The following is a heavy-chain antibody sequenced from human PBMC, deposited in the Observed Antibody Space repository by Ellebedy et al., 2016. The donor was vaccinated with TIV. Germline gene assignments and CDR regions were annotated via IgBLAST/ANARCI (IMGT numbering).Heavy chain of an antibody. Sequence: GESLKISCAASGFIFSCCGVHWVRLAPGKGLEWVASISNDGRDKNYAGAVKGRFTISRDNSKNTLDLQMISLRAEDTAVYYCAKAGYYDSSGYYYYLENWGQGTRVTVSS. CDR1: GFIFSCCG. V-gene: IGHV3-30*18. CDR2: ISNDGRDK. CDR3: AKAGYYDSSGYYYYLEN. D-gene: IGHD3-22*01. J-gene: IGHJ4*02.